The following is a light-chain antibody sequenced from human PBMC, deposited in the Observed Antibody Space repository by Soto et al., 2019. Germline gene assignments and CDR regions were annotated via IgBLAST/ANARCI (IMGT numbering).Light chain of an antibody. CDR2: GAS. V-gene: IGKV3-15*01. CDR1: ESVNTS. Sequence: EIVMTQSPATLSVSAGEKVILSCRASESVNTSLAWYQHKPGQPLRLLISGASTRATGIPARFSGSGSATEFTLTISSLQSEDFAIYYCQQYNSWPPWTFGQGTKVEV. CDR3: QQYNSWPPWT. J-gene: IGKJ1*01.